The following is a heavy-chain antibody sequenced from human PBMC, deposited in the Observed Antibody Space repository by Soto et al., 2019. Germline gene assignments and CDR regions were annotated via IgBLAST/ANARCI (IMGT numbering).Heavy chain of an antibody. Sequence: GGSLRLSCAASGFTFSNAWMSWVRQAPGKGLEWVGRIKSKTDGGTTDYAAPVKGRFTISRDDSKNTLYLQMNSLKTEDTAVYYCTTESQGISWGREGYWGQGTLVTVSS. CDR3: TTESQGISWGREGY. J-gene: IGHJ4*02. D-gene: IGHD6-13*01. V-gene: IGHV3-15*01. CDR2: IKSKTDGGTT. CDR1: GFTFSNAW.